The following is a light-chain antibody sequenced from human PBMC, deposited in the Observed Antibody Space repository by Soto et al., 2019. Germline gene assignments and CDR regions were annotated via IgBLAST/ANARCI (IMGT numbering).Light chain of an antibody. CDR2: TAS. J-gene: IGKJ4*01. Sequence: EIVMTQSPATLSVSPGERATLSCRASQDVSFNLAWYQQKPRQAPRLLIYTASIRATGIPARFSGSGSGTEFTLTISSLQSEDFAVYYCQQYSDWPAGTFGGGTKVEIK. CDR3: QQYSDWPAGT. CDR1: QDVSFN. V-gene: IGKV3-15*01.